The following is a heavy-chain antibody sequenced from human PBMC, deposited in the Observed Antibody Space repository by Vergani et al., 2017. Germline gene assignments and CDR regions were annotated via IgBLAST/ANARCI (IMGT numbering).Heavy chain of an antibody. CDR2: IGSSGPYI. Sequence: VQLVESGGGLVKPGGSLRLSCAASGFTFNDFSMRWVRQAPGKGLEWVAFIGSSGPYINYADSVKGRFIISRDNTNNSLFLQLRSLRAEDAAVYYCARDCTSGGCPDNYGMDVWGQGATVTVSS. CDR3: ARDCTSGGCPDNYGMDV. V-gene: IGHV3-21*06. D-gene: IGHD2-8*01. CDR1: GFTFNDFS. J-gene: IGHJ6*02.